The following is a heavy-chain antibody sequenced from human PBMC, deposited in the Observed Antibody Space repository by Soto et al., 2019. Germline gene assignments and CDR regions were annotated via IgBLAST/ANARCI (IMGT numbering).Heavy chain of an antibody. V-gene: IGHV1-18*01. CDR1: GYTFTSYG. D-gene: IGHD4-17*01. Sequence: ASVKVACKASGYTFTSYGISWVRQAPGQGLEWMGWISAYNGNTNYAQKLQGRVTMTTDTSTSTAYMELRSLRSDDTAVYYCARALTTVVQFAPWGQGTLVTVSS. CDR3: ARALTTVVQFAP. CDR2: ISAYNGNT. J-gene: IGHJ5*02.